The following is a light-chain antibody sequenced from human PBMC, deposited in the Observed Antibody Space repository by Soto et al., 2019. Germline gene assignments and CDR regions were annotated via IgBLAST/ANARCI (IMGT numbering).Light chain of an antibody. CDR2: GAS. CDR1: QSVSTK. V-gene: IGKV3-15*01. J-gene: IGKJ4*01. CDR3: QQYNTWPLT. Sequence: EIVMTQSPATQSLSPGERATLSCRASQSVSTKLAWHQQKPGQAPRLLIYGASTRATGTPARFSGSGSGTEFTLTISSLQSEDFAVYYCQQYNTWPLTFGGGTKVEI.